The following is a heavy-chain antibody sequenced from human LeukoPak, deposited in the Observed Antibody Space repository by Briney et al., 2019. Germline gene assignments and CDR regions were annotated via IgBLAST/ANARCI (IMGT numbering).Heavy chain of an antibody. D-gene: IGHD2-2*01. CDR3: AIQENCSSTSCRDY. CDR1: GGSISSSSYY. V-gene: IGHV4-39*01. J-gene: IGHJ4*02. CDR2: IYYSGST. Sequence: PSETLSLTCTVSGGSISSSSYYWGWIRQPPGKGLEWIGSIYYSGSTNYNPSLKSRVTISVDTSKNQFSLKLSSVTAADTAVYYCAIQENCSSTSCRDYWGQGTLVTVSS.